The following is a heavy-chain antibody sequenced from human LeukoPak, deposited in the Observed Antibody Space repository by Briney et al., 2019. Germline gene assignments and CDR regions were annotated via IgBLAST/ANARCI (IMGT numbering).Heavy chain of an antibody. D-gene: IGHD6-13*01. CDR2: ISGYNGNT. CDR3: ARFNPDSSSWSGYNWFDP. V-gene: IGHV1-18*01. Sequence: ASVKVSCKASGGTFSSYAISWVRQAPGQGLEWMGWISGYNGNTNYAQKVQGRVTMTTDTSTSTAYMELRSLRSDDTAVYYCARFNPDSSSWSGYNWFDPWGQGTLVTVSS. CDR1: GGTFSSYA. J-gene: IGHJ5*02.